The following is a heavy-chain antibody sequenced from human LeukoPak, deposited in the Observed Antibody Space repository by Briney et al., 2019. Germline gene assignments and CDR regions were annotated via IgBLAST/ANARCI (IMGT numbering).Heavy chain of an antibody. V-gene: IGHV3-30*18. CDR1: GFTFSSYG. CDR3: AKVSAVAGTGFDY. D-gene: IGHD6-19*01. Sequence: GGSLRLSCAASGFTFSSYGMHWVRQAPGKGLEWVAVISYDGSNKYYADSVKGRFTISRDNAKNSLYLQMNSLRAEDTALYYCAKVSAVAGTGFDYWGQGTLVTVSS. CDR2: ISYDGSNK. J-gene: IGHJ4*02.